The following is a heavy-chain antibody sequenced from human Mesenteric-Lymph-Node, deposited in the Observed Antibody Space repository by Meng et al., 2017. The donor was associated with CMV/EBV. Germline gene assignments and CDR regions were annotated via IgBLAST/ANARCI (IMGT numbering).Heavy chain of an antibody. CDR2: IYPTGST. V-gene: IGHV4-61*02. Sequence: QVQLQESGPGLVKPSQTLSLTFTVSVDSISSCNNYWLWIRQPAGKGLEWIGGIYPTGSTSYNPSLKSRVTISVDTSKNQFSLTFRSVTAADTAMYYCARASCSGGTCYDPVFYFDYWGRGTLVTVSS. D-gene: IGHD2-15*01. CDR1: VDSISSCNNY. CDR3: ARASCSGGTCYDPVFYFDY. J-gene: IGHJ4*02.